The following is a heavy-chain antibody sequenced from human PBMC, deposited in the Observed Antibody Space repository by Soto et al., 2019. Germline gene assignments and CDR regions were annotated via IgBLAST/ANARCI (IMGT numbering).Heavy chain of an antibody. CDR3: AKDLVGSYRYGYGYHFDS. J-gene: IGHJ4*02. V-gene: IGHV3-9*01. CDR2: ISWNSGSI. Sequence: SLRHPSEASGVTFVDYSLHWFRQAPGKGLEWVSGISWNSGSIGYADSVKGRFTISRDNAKDSLYLQMNSLRAEDTALDYWAKDLVGSYRYGYGYHFDSWGQGT. CDR1: GVTFVDYS. D-gene: IGHD5-18*01.